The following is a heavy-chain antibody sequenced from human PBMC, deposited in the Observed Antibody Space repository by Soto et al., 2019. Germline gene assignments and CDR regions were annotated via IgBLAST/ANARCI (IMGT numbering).Heavy chain of an antibody. V-gene: IGHV3-23*01. Sequence: GSLRLSCAASGFTFNKYAMSWVRQAPGKGLEWVSAIRGRGGDTYYADSVKGRFTISRDNSKNTLDLQMNSLRADDTAIYYCAKSRSVEDAFDIWGQGTMVTVSS. CDR1: GFTFNKYA. CDR2: IRGRGGDT. CDR3: AKSRSVEDAFDI. J-gene: IGHJ3*02.